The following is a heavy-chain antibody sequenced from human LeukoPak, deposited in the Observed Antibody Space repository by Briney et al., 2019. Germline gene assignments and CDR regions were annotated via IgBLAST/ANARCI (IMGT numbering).Heavy chain of an antibody. CDR1: GDSIRSYY. D-gene: IGHD3-16*02. Sequence: SETLSLTCTVSGDSIRSYYWSWIRQPPGKGLEWIGYIYYSGSTNYNPPLKSRVTISVDTSKNQFSLKLSSVTAADTAVYYCARELRIRHYDYVWGSYRYNIAEGSYYFDYWGQGTLVTVSS. J-gene: IGHJ4*02. CDR2: IYYSGST. V-gene: IGHV4-59*12. CDR3: ARELRIRHYDYVWGSYRYNIAEGSYYFDY.